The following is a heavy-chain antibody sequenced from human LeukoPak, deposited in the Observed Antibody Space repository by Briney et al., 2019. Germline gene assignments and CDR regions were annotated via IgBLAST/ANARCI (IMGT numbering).Heavy chain of an antibody. CDR1: GYTLTELS. CDR3: ATPYDFWSGYLVY. Sequence: GASVKVSCKVSGYTLTELSMHWVRQAPGKGLEWMGGFDPEDGETIYAQKFQGRVAMTEDTSTDTAYMELSSLRSEDTAVYYCATPYDFWSGYLVYWGQGTLVTVSS. CDR2: FDPEDGET. D-gene: IGHD3-3*01. V-gene: IGHV1-24*01. J-gene: IGHJ4*02.